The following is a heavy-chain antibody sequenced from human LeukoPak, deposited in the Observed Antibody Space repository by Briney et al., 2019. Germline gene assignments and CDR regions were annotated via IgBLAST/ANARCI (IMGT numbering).Heavy chain of an antibody. Sequence: GGSLRLSCAASGFTFSSYGMHWVRQAPGKGLEWVAVISYDGSNKYYADSVKGRFTISRDNSKNTLYLQMNSLRAEDTAVYYRAKVGSSGKGCMDVWGQGTTVTVSS. CDR3: AKVGSSGKGCMDV. CDR2: ISYDGSNK. CDR1: GFTFSSYG. V-gene: IGHV3-30*18. J-gene: IGHJ6*02. D-gene: IGHD6-19*01.